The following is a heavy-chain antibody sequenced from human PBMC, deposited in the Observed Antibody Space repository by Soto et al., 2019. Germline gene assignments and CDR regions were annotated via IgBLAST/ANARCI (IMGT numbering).Heavy chain of an antibody. Sequence: GGSLRRSCAASGFTFSTYTFHWVRQAPGKGLEWVAFISYEENNRDYADSVKGRFTISRDNSKSTVYLQMNSLRAEDTAVYYCAKSLVVIDWFDPWGQGT. V-gene: IGHV3-30-3*02. CDR3: AKSLVVIDWFDP. CDR2: ISYEENNR. CDR1: GFTFSTYT. D-gene: IGHD2-21*01. J-gene: IGHJ5*02.